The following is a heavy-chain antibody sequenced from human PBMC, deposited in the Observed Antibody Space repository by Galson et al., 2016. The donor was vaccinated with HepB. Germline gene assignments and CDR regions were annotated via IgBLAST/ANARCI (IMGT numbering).Heavy chain of an antibody. J-gene: IGHJ4*02. CDR1: GYIFTNHA. Sequence: SVKVSCKASGYIFTNHAFSWVRQAPGQSLEWMGWIDTKNGNTVYARKLQGRVTMTTDTSTNTANMELTSLRSDDTAVYYCARDLVDSSGWVDYWGQGTLVTVSS. V-gene: IGHV1-18*04. CDR3: ARDLVDSSGWVDY. CDR2: IDTKNGNT. D-gene: IGHD6-19*01.